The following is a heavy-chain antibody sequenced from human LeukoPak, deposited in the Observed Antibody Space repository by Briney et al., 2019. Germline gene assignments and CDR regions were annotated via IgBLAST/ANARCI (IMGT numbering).Heavy chain of an antibody. CDR2: IIPIFGTA. J-gene: IGHJ3*02. Sequence: SVKVSCKASGGTFSSYAISWVRQAPGQGLEWMGGIIPIFGTANYAQKFQGRVTITADESTSTAYMELSSLRSEDTAVYYCARRSLGGYDRLSAFDIWGQGTMVTVSS. V-gene: IGHV1-69*13. CDR3: ARRSLGGYDRLSAFDI. D-gene: IGHD5-12*01. CDR1: GGTFSSYA.